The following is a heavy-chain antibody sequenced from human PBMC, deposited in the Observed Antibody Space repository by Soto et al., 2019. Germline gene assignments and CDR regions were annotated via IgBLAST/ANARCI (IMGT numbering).Heavy chain of an antibody. CDR3: ARIWGGGYYDY. Sequence: QVQLVQSGAEVKKPGSSVKVSCKASGGTFSSYAISWVRQAPGQGLEWMGGIIPSFGTANYAQKFQGRFTIHADQSRSKEQKGWGRLGCEGAAGYFRARIWGGGYYDYWGQGTLVTVSS. V-gene: IGHV1-69*01. D-gene: IGHD3-10*01. J-gene: IGHJ4*02. CDR2: IIPSFGTA. CDR1: GGTFSSYA.